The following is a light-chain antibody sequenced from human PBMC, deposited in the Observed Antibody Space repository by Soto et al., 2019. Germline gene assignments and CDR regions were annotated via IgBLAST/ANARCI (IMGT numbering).Light chain of an antibody. CDR1: QRGLHINGNTY. V-gene: IGKV2-40*01. CDR2: PLS. Sequence: DMXVRQCAVSGAVTRGEPGCVGCGCSQRGLHINGNTYLDWYLQKPGQSPQLLIYPLSYRASGVPDTFSGSGSGTAFTLKISRVEADDVGVYYCMQRIEFPITFGQGTRLEI. CDR3: MQRIEFPIT. J-gene: IGKJ5*01.